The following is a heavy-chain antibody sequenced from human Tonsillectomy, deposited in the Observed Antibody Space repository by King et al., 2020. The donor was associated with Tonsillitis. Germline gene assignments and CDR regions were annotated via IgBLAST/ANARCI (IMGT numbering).Heavy chain of an antibody. D-gene: IGHD2-2*01. CDR2: ISYDVSNK. Sequence: QLVQSGGGVVQPGRSLRLSCAASGFTFSSYGMHWVRQAPGKGLEWVAVISYDVSNKYYADSVKGRFTISRDNSKNTLYLQMNSLRAEDTAVYYCAKDLSRDYYYYGMDVWGQGTTVTVSS. J-gene: IGHJ6*02. V-gene: IGHV3-30*18. CDR1: GFTFSSYG. CDR3: AKDLSRDYYYYGMDV.